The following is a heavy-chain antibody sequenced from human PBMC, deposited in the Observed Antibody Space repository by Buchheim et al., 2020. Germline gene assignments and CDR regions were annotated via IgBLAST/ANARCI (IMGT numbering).Heavy chain of an antibody. CDR1: GYTFTSYY. CDR3: ANSGYYSYYYYGMDV. CDR2: IIPIFGTA. D-gene: IGHD3-22*01. J-gene: IGHJ6*02. Sequence: QVQLVQSGAEVKKPGASVKVSCKASGYTFTSYYMHWVRQAPGQGLEWMGGIIPIFGTANYAQKFQGRVTITADESTSTAYMELSSLRSEDTAVYYCANSGYYSYYYYGMDVWGQGTT. V-gene: IGHV1-69*01.